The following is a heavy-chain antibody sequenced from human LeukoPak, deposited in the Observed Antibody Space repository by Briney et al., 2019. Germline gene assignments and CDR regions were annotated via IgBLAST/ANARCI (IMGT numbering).Heavy chain of an antibody. D-gene: IGHD6-13*01. Sequence: SQTLSLTCAISGDSVSSNSAAWNWIRQSPSRGLEWLGRTYYRSKWYNDYAVSVKSRITINPDTSKNQFSLQLNSVTPEDTAAYYCARDIIAAAGPRYYYYMDVWGKGTTVTVSS. CDR1: GDSVSSNSAA. CDR2: TYYRSKWYN. CDR3: ARDIIAAAGPRYYYYMDV. V-gene: IGHV6-1*01. J-gene: IGHJ6*03.